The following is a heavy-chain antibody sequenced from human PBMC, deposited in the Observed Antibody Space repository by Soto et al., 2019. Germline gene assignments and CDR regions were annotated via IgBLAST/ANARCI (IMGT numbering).Heavy chain of an antibody. J-gene: IGHJ5*02. V-gene: IGHV4-31*03. CDR2: VYHTGNT. D-gene: IGHD5-18*01. CDR1: GGSISRGAYY. Sequence: SETLSLTCTVSGGSISRGAYYWSWIRQLPGKGLEWIGYVYHTGNTDYNPSLKSRVSISVDTSKNQFSMDLRYVTAADTAVYYCAVDTTIEGPNWFDPWGQGSLVTVSS. CDR3: AVDTTIEGPNWFDP.